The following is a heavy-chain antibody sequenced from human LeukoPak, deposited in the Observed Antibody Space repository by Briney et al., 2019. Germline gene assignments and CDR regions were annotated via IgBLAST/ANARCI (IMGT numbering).Heavy chain of an antibody. J-gene: IGHJ3*02. D-gene: IGHD6-19*01. CDR2: ISSSSSYI. CDR1: GFTFSSYS. CDR3: ARGGGWNAFDI. Sequence: GGSLRLSCAASGFTFSSYSVNWVRQAPGKGLEWVSSISSSSSYIYYADSVKGRFTISRDNAKNSLYLQMNSLRAEDTAVYYCARGGGWNAFDIWGQGTMVTVSS. V-gene: IGHV3-21*01.